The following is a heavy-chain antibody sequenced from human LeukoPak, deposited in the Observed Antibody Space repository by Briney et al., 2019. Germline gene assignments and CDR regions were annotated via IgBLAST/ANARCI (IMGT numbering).Heavy chain of an antibody. V-gene: IGHV7-4-1*02. CDR2: INTNTGNP. J-gene: IGHJ6*02. CDR1: GYTFTSYA. CDR3: ARDLLGRGSYYRNNGMDV. D-gene: IGHD1-26*01. Sequence: ASVKVSCKASGYTFTSYAMKWVRQAPGQGLEWMGWINTNTGNPTYAQGFTGRFVFSLDTSVSTAYLQISSLKAEDTAVYYCARDLLGRGSYYRNNGMDVWGQGTTVTVSS.